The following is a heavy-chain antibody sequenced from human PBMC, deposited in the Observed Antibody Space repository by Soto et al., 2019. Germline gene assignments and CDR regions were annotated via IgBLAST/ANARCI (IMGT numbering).Heavy chain of an antibody. D-gene: IGHD1-26*01. CDR3: ARDFIVGAPDYFDY. CDR1: GFTFSDYP. CDR2: ISYDGRVK. V-gene: IGHV3-30*04. Sequence: LRLSCAASGFTFSDYPMHWVRQAPGKGLEWVAVISYDGRVKYYVDSVKGRFTISRDDSKNTLYLQMNSLRVDDTAVYYCARDFIVGAPDYFDYWGQGTLVTVSS. J-gene: IGHJ4*02.